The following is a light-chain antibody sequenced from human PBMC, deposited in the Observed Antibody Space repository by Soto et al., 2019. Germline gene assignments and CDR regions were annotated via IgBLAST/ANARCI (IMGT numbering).Light chain of an antibody. CDR1: QSISSW. V-gene: IGKV1-5*03. J-gene: IGKJ1*01. CDR3: QQYNSYSQT. CDR2: KAS. Sequence: DIQMTQSPSTLSSSVGDRVTITCRASQSISSWLVWYQQKQGKAPKLLIYKASSLESGIPARFSGSGSGTDFTLTISSLQPDDFAAYYCQQYNSYSQTFGQGTMVEIK.